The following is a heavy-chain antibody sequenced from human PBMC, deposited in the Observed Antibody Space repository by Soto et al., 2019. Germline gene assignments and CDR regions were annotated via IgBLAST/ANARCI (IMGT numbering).Heavy chain of an antibody. CDR3: ARDNSGPDY. Sequence: ASVKVSCKTSGYTFTTYGINWVRQAPGHGLEWMGWVNPDDGNTDYPPKFEDRVIMTTDTPTATVYMELRSLRSDDTAIYYCARDNSGPDYWGQVTLVTVSS. J-gene: IGHJ4*01. D-gene: IGHD5-12*01. CDR2: VNPDDGNT. V-gene: IGHV1-18*04. CDR1: GYTFTTYG.